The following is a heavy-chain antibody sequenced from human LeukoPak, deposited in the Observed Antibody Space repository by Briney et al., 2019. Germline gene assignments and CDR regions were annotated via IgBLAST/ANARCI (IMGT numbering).Heavy chain of an antibody. CDR2: IYHSGST. CDR3: ARFLSNDAFDI. J-gene: IGHJ3*02. Sequence: PSETLSLTCAVPGGSISSGGYSWSWIRQPPGKGLEWIGYIYHSGSTYYNPSLKSRVTISVDRSKNEFSLKLSSVTAADTAVYYCARFLSNDAFDIWGQGTMVTVSS. CDR1: GGSISSGGYS. V-gene: IGHV4-30-2*01.